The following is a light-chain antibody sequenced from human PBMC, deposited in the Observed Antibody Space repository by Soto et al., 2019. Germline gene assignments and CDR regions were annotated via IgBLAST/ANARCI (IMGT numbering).Light chain of an antibody. CDR2: DGT. CDR3: CSYVTTPEI. J-gene: IGLJ1*01. V-gene: IGLV2-11*01. Sequence: QSVLAQPRSVSGSRGPLLTISCTGTSSDVDDYRYVSWYQQYPGKAPKLVIYDGTKRPSGVPDRFSGSNSGNTASLTISGLQAEDEADYYCCSYVTTPEIFGTGTKVTVL. CDR1: SSDVDDYRY.